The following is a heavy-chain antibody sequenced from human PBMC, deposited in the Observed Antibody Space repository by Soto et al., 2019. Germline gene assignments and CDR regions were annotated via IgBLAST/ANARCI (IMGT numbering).Heavy chain of an antibody. CDR1: GYTFTSYA. J-gene: IGHJ6*02. D-gene: IGHD3-3*01. CDR3: ARDTNDFWSGYRSYYYGMDV. CDR2: INAGNGNT. Sequence: ASVKVSCKASGYTFTSYAMHWVRQAPGQRLEWMGWINAGNGNTKYSQKFQGRVTITRDTSASTAYMELGSLRSEDTAVYYCARDTNDFWSGYRSYYYGMDVWGQGTTVTVSS. V-gene: IGHV1-3*01.